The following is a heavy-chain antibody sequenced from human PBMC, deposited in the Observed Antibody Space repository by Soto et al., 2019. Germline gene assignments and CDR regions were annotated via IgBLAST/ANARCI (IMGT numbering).Heavy chain of an antibody. CDR2: IFHSGST. Sequence: QVQLQESGPGLVKPSQTPSLTCTVSGGSISSGGYYWSWFRQHPGKGLELIGYIFHSGSTYYNPSLKSRVTISVDTSKSKFSLKLGSVTAADTAVYFCARDSGYCGGGSCYQGGPGWFEPWGQGTLVTVSS. V-gene: IGHV4-31*03. CDR3: ARDSGYCGGGSCYQGGPGWFEP. CDR1: GGSISSGGYY. D-gene: IGHD2-15*01. J-gene: IGHJ5*02.